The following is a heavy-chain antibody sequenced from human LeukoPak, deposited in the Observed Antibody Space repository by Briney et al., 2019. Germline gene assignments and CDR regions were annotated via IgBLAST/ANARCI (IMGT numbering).Heavy chain of an antibody. V-gene: IGHV5-51*01. D-gene: IGHD6-19*01. J-gene: IGHJ6*02. CDR1: GYSFTSYW. CDR2: IYPGDSDT. CDR3: ARHVPTGPPIAVAEYGMDV. Sequence: GESLKVSCKGSGYSFTSYWIGWVRQMPGKGLEWMGIIYPGDSDTRYSPSFQGQVTISADKSISTAYLQWSSLKASDTAMYYCARHVPTGPPIAVAEYGMDVWGQGTTVTVSS.